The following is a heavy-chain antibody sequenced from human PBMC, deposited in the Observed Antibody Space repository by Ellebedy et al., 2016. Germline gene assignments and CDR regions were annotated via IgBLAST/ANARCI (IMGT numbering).Heavy chain of an antibody. CDR1: GFIVTNSY. CDR2: IYSGGSS. Sequence: GESLKISCAASGFIVTNSYMTWVRQAPGKGLEWVSVIYSGGSSYYADSVKGRFTISRDNSKNTLNLQMNSLRPEDTAVYFCAKVRSSGFYSNYDMDVWGQGTTVTVSS. V-gene: IGHV3-53*05. J-gene: IGHJ6*02. D-gene: IGHD4-11*01. CDR3: AKVRSSGFYSNYDMDV.